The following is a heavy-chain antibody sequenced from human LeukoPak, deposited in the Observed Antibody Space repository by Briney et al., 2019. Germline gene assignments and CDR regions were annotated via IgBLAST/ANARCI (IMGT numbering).Heavy chain of an antibody. CDR3: AREDRDYYDSSGYPFDY. J-gene: IGHJ4*02. CDR1: GGSFSGYY. Sequence: SETLSLTCAVYGGSFSGYYWSWIRQPPGKGREWIGEINHRGSTNYNPSLKSRVTISVDTSKNQFSLKLSSVTAADTAVSYCAREDRDYYDSSGYPFDYWGQGPLVTVSS. D-gene: IGHD3-22*01. CDR2: INHRGST. V-gene: IGHV4-34*01.